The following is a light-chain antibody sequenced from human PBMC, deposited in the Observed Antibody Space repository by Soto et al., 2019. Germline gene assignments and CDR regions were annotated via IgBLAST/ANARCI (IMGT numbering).Light chain of an antibody. CDR3: QQSYSTPRT. CDR1: QSISNF. V-gene: IGKV1-39*01. CDR2: AAS. Sequence: DIRMTQCSSSVSGSVGDRGTITWRASQSISNFLNWSQQKPRKAPKLLIHAASSFQSAVPSRFSGSGSGTDFTLTISSLQPEDFATYYCQQSYSTPRTFGQGTKVDIK. J-gene: IGKJ1*01.